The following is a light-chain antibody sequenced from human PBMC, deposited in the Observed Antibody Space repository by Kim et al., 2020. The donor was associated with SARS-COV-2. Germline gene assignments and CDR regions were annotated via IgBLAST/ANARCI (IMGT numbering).Light chain of an antibody. Sequence: DIQMTQSPSSLSASVGDRVTITCRASQGISHDLAWYQQKPGKVPKLLIFAASALHSGVPSRLSGSGSGTDFTLTISSLQPEDVATYYCQKYNGAPWTFGQGTKVDIK. J-gene: IGKJ1*01. CDR2: AAS. CDR1: QGISHD. V-gene: IGKV1-27*01. CDR3: QKYNGAPWT.